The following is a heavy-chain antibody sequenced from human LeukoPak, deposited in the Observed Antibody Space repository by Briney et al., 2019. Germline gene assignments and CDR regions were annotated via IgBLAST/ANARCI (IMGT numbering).Heavy chain of an antibody. CDR2: IRPSSGRA. CDR1: GHIFSNHY. J-gene: IGHJ4*02. Sequence: ASVKVSCKTSGHIFSNHYIHWVRQAPGQGLEWMGIIRPSSGRADYTQKFQGRVTMTRDMSTTTVYMELTTLGSDDTAVYFCAREPPESYYFDYWGQGTLVTVSS. V-gene: IGHV1-46*01. CDR3: AREPPESYYFDY. D-gene: IGHD2/OR15-2a*01.